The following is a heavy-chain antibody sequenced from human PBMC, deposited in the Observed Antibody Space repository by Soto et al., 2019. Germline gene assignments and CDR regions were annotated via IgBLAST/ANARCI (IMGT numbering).Heavy chain of an antibody. CDR3: ARGLGAYDSSGYSI. CDR2: ISYEGSNK. J-gene: IGHJ3*02. Sequence: QVQLVESGGGVVPPGRSLRLSCAASGFTFSTYAMHWVRQALGKGLEWVAVISYEGSNKYYADPVKGRFTISRDNSKNTLYLQMNSLRPEDTAVYYCARGLGAYDSSGYSIWGQGTMVTVSS. CDR1: GFTFSTYA. V-gene: IGHV3-30-3*01. D-gene: IGHD3-22*01.